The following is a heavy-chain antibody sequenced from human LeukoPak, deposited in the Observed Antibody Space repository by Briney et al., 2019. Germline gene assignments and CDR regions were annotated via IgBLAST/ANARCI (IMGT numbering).Heavy chain of an antibody. V-gene: IGHV4-4*07. J-gene: IGHJ6*02. D-gene: IGHD3-16*01. CDR2: IYSSGST. CDR1: GGSISSYY. Sequence: SETLSLTCTVSGGSISSYYWSWIRQPAGKGLEWMGRIYSSGSTNYNPSLKGRVTMSVDTSKNQFSLKLSSVTAADTAVYYCARVSGVWGLGGMDVWGQGTTVTVSS. CDR3: ARVSGVWGLGGMDV.